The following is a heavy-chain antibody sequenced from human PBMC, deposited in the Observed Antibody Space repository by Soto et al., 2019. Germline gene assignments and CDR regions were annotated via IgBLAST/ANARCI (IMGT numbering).Heavy chain of an antibody. V-gene: IGHV1-3*01. J-gene: IGHJ5*02. CDR3: AREVRRNWFDP. CDR2: INPGYGNT. Sequence: LVQSGAEVKKPGASVIVSCKASGYTFNTYTLHWVRQAPGQRPEWLGSINPGYGNTQYSQNFQGRVTITKNTSANIAYMELSSLRSEDTAVYYCAREVRRNWFDPWGQGTLVTVSS. CDR1: GYTFNTYT.